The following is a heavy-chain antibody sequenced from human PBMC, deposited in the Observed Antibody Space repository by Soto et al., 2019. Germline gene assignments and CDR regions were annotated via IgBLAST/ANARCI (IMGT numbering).Heavy chain of an antibody. J-gene: IGHJ6*02. CDR2: IWYDGSNK. V-gene: IGHV3-33*01. D-gene: IGHD3-10*01. CDR1: GFTFSSYG. CDR3: ARDKGEYYGSGSYYLPSYGMDV. Sequence: QVQLVESGGDVVQPGRSLRLSCAASGFTFSSYGMHWVRQAPGKGLEWVAVIWYDGSNKYYADSVKGRFTISRDNSKNTLYLQMNSLRAEDTAVYYCARDKGEYYGSGSYYLPSYGMDVWGQGTTVTVSS.